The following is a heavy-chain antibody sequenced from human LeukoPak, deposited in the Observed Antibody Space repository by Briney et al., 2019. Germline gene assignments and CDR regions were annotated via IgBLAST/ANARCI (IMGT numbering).Heavy chain of an antibody. Sequence: SETLSLTCTVSGGSISSSSYYWGWIRQPPGKGLEWIGSIYYSGSTYYNPSLKSRVTISVDTSKNQFTLKLSSVTAADTAVYYCARQGNWFDPWGQGTLVTVSS. J-gene: IGHJ5*02. CDR1: GGSISSSSYY. V-gene: IGHV4-39*01. CDR2: IYYSGST. CDR3: ARQGNWFDP.